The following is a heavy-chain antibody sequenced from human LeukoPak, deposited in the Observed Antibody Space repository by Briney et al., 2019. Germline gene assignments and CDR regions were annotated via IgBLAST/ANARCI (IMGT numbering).Heavy chain of an antibody. V-gene: IGHV3-21*01. D-gene: IGHD3-16*01. CDR2: ISSSSGYI. CDR1: GFTFSSYS. Sequence: GGSLRLSCAASGFTFSSYSMNWVRQAPGKGLEWVSSISSSSGYIYYADSVKGRFTISRDNAKSSLYLQMNSLRAEDTAVYYCARDLYTLGYWGQGTLVTVSS. CDR3: ARDLYTLGY. J-gene: IGHJ4*02.